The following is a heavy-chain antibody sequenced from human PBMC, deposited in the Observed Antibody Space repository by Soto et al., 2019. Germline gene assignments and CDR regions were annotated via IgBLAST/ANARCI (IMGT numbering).Heavy chain of an antibody. CDR1: GGSIRSGGYY. Sequence: SETLSHTCTVSGGSIRSGGYYWSWIRQHPGKGLEWIGYIYYSGSTYYNPSLKSRVTISVDTSKNQFSLKLSSVTAADTAVYYCARQPDIVVVPAAIGFDPWGQGTLVTVSS. CDR2: IYYSGST. J-gene: IGHJ5*02. D-gene: IGHD2-2*01. V-gene: IGHV4-31*03. CDR3: ARQPDIVVVPAAIGFDP.